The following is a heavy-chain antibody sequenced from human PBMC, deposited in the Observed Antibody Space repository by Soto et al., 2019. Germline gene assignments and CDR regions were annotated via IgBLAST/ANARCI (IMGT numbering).Heavy chain of an antibody. Sequence: QVQLQQWGAGLLKPSETLSLTCAVYGGSFSGYYWSWIRQPPGKGLEWIGEINHSGSTNYNPSLKSRVTISVDTSKNQFSLKLSSVTAADTAVYYCARGFTWWKSTPFDYWGQGTLVTVSS. CDR1: GGSFSGYY. CDR2: INHSGST. CDR3: ARGFTWWKSTPFDY. V-gene: IGHV4-34*01. D-gene: IGHD2-8*02. J-gene: IGHJ4*02.